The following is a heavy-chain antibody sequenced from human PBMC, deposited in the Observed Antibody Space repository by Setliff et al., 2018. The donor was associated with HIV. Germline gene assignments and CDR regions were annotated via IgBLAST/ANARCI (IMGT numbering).Heavy chain of an antibody. V-gene: IGHV4-59*01. J-gene: IGHJ4*02. CDR3: ARVALLNDHLLTAPEHVDF. CDR1: GYSIRSVYY. Sequence: PSETLSLTCAVSGYSIRSVYYWSWIRHSPGRGLEWIGYVYHSGTTNFNPSLKSRVSMSVDTSRSQLSLNLRSVTPADTAVYYCARVALLNDHLLTAPEHVDFWGQGILVTVSS. D-gene: IGHD3-9*01. CDR2: VYHSGTT.